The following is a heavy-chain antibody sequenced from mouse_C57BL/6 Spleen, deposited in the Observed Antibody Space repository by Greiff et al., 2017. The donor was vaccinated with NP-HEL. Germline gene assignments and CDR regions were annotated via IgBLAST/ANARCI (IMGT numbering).Heavy chain of an antibody. CDR2: INPSNGGS. CDR3: ARKGGGGGYYFDY. CDR1: GYTFTSYW. V-gene: IGHV1-53*01. J-gene: IGHJ2*01. Sequence: VQLQQSGTELVKPGASVKLSCKASGYTFTSYWMHWVKQRPGQGLEWIGNINPSNGGSNYNEKFKSKATLTVDKSSSTAYMQLSSLTSEDSAVYYCARKGGGGGYYFDYWGKGTTLTVSS. D-gene: IGHD1-1*02.